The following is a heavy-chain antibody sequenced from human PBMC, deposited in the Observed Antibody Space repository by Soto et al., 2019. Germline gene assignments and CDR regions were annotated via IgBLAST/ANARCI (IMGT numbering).Heavy chain of an antibody. CDR3: ARDVMGVRSWFDP. CDR2: INHSGST. V-gene: IGHV4-34*01. CDR1: GGSFSGYY. J-gene: IGHJ5*02. Sequence: PSETLSLTCAVYGGSFSGYYWSWIRQPPGKGLEWIGEINHSGSTNYNPSLKSRVTISVDTSKNQFSLKLSSVTAADTAVYYCARDVMGVRSWFDPWGQGTLVTVSS. D-gene: IGHD3-10*01.